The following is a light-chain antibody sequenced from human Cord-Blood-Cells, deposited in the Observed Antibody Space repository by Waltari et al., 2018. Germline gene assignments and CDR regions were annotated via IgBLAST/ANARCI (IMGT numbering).Light chain of an antibody. J-gene: IGKJ1*01. CDR3: QQYYSTPCT. Sequence: DIVMTQSPDSLALSLGERATLNCKSSQSVLYSSNNKNYLAWYQQKPGQPPKLLIYWASTRESGVPDRFSGSGSGTDFTLTISSLQAEDVAVYYCQQYYSTPCTFGQGTKVEIK. V-gene: IGKV4-1*01. CDR1: QSVLYSSNNKNY. CDR2: WAS.